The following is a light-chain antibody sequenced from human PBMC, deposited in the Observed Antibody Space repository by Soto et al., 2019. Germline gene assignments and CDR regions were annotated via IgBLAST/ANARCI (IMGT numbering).Light chain of an antibody. CDR2: EVS. CDR1: SSDVGAYNY. V-gene: IGLV2-14*01. CDR3: SSYTSSNTLV. J-gene: IGLJ2*01. Sequence: QSALTQPASVSGSPGQSITISCTGTSSDVGAYNYVSWYQQHTGKAPKLMILEVSDRPSGVSNRFSVSKSGNTASLTISGLQAEDEADYYCSSYTSSNTLVFGGGTKLTVL.